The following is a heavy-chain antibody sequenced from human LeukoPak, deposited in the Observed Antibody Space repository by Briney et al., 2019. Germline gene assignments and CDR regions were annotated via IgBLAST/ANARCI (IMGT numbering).Heavy chain of an antibody. CDR1: GYTFTGYY. CDR3: ARAWLRLNPYFDY. V-gene: IGHV1-2*02. Sequence: GASVKVSCKASGYTFTGYYMHWVRQAPGQGLEWMGWINPNSGGTNYAQKFQGRVTMTRDMSISTSYMELSRLRSDDTAVYYCARAWLRLNPYFDYWGQGTLVTVSS. J-gene: IGHJ4*02. CDR2: INPNSGGT. D-gene: IGHD5-12*01.